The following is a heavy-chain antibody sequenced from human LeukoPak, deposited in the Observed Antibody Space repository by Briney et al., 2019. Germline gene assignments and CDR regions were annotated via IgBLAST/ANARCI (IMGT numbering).Heavy chain of an antibody. CDR2: ISGDGGST. Sequence: GGSLRLSCAASGFTFSSYAMHWVRQAPGKGLEWVSLISGDGGSTYYADSVKGRFTISRDNSKNSLYLQMNSLRTEDTALYYCAKGTAAGPYYYYYYGMDVWGQGTTVTVSS. D-gene: IGHD6-13*01. V-gene: IGHV3-43*02. CDR3: AKGTAAGPYYYYYYGMDV. CDR1: GFTFSSYA. J-gene: IGHJ6*02.